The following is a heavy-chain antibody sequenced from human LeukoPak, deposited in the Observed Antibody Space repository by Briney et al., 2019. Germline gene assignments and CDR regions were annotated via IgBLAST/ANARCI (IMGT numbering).Heavy chain of an antibody. Sequence: SVKVSCKASGLTFTSSAMQWVRQARGQRLEWIGWIVVGSGNTNYAQKFQERVTITRDMSTSTAYMELSSLRSEDTAVYYCAASELGVVTQFDYWGQGTLVTVSS. D-gene: IGHD3-3*01. V-gene: IGHV1-58*02. J-gene: IGHJ4*02. CDR3: AASELGVVTQFDY. CDR1: GLTFTSSA. CDR2: IVVGSGNT.